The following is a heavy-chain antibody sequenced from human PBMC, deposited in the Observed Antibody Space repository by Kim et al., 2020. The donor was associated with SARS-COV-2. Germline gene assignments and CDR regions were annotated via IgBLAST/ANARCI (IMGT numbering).Heavy chain of an antibody. Sequence: YSGSTNYNPSLKSRVTISVDTSKNQFSLKLSSVTAADTAVYYCARMDGQHWGQGTLVTVSS. CDR2: YSGST. V-gene: IGHV4-59*08. CDR3: ARMDGQH. D-gene: IGHD2-2*03. J-gene: IGHJ1*01.